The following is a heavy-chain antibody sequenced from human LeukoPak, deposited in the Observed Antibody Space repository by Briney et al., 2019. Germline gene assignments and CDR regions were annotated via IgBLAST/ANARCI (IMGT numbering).Heavy chain of an antibody. D-gene: IGHD3-22*01. V-gene: IGHV1-8*01. CDR1: GYTLTSYD. J-gene: IGHJ4*02. Sequence: ASVKVSCKASGYTLTSYDINWVRQATGQGLEWMGWMNPNSGNTGYAQKFQGRVTMTRNTSISTAYMELSSLRSEDTAVYYCARGPPSHYYDSSGPSDYWGQGTLVTVSS. CDR3: ARGPPSHYYDSSGPSDY. CDR2: MNPNSGNT.